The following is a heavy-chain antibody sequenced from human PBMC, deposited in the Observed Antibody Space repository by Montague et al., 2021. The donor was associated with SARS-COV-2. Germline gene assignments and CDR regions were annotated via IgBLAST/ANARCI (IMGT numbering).Heavy chain of an antibody. CDR2: ISYSGRT. CDR3: ASSYYYGSGTYVYNYYMDV. CDR1: GGSVSSSPYY. J-gene: IGHJ6*03. D-gene: IGHD3-10*01. V-gene: IGHV4-39*01. Sequence: SETLSLTCTVSGGSVSSSPYYWGWIRQPPGRGLEWVGSISYSGRTYFSPSLKSRLTISVDLSENQFSLRLSSVTAADTAVYYCASSYYYGSGTYVYNYYMDVWGKGTTVTVSS.